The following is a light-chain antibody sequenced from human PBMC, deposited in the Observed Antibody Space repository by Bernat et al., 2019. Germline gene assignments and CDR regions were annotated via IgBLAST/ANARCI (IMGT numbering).Light chain of an antibody. CDR3: SSYTSSSTLV. V-gene: IGLV2-14*01. CDR1: SSDVGGYNY. CDR2: DVS. J-gene: IGLJ3*02. Sequence: QSALTQPASVSGSPGQSITISCTGTSSDVGGYNYVSWYQQHPGKAPKLMLYDVSNRPSGVSNRFSRSKSGNTASLTISGLQAEDEADYYCSSYTSSSTLVFGGGTKLTVL.